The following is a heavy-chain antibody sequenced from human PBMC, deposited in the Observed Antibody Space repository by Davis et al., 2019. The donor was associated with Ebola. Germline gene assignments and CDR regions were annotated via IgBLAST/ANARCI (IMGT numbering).Heavy chain of an antibody. CDR3: AREEYYYDSSGYYTGVGY. D-gene: IGHD3-22*01. J-gene: IGHJ4*02. V-gene: IGHV3-21*01. CDR2: ISSSSSYI. CDR1: GFTFSSYS. Sequence: GESLKISCAASGFTFSSYSMNWVRQAPGKGLEWVSSISSSSSYIYYADSVKGRFTISRDNAKNSLYLQMNSLRAEDTAVYYCAREEYYYDSSGYYTGVGYWGQGTLVTVSS.